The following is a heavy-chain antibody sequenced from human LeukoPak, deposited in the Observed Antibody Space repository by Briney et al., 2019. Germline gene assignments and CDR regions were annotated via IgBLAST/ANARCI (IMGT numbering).Heavy chain of an antibody. J-gene: IGHJ4*02. Sequence: SETLSLTCAVYGGSFSGYYWSWIRQPPGKGLEWIGEINHSGSTNYNPSLKSRVTISVDTSKNQFSLKLSSVTAADTAVYYCARNAGYDYVWGSYGFFDYWGQGTLVTVSS. V-gene: IGHV4-34*01. CDR2: INHSGST. CDR1: GGSFSGYY. CDR3: ARNAGYDYVWGSYGFFDY. D-gene: IGHD3-16*01.